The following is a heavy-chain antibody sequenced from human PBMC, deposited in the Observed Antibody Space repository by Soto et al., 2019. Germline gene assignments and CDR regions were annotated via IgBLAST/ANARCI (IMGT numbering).Heavy chain of an antibody. Sequence: GGSLRLSCAASGFTFSSYAMGWVRQAPGKGLEWVSAISGSGGSTYYADSVKGRFTISRDNSKNTLYLQMNSLRAEDTAVYYCAKSRAPDFWSGYYNWFDPWGQGTLVTVSS. V-gene: IGHV3-23*01. CDR1: GFTFSSYA. CDR3: AKSRAPDFWSGYYNWFDP. D-gene: IGHD3-3*01. J-gene: IGHJ5*02. CDR2: ISGSGGST.